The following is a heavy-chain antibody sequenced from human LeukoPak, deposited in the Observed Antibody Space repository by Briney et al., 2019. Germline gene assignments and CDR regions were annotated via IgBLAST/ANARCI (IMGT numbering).Heavy chain of an antibody. CDR1: GFTVSSNY. CDR2: VYTGGST. Sequence: PGGSLRLSCAASGFTVSSNYMTWVRQAPGKGLEWVSVVYTGGSTYSADSVKGRFTISRDNSKNTLYLQMNSLRAEDTAVYYCARGLAAAGLYFDYWGQGTLATVSS. D-gene: IGHD6-13*01. CDR3: ARGLAAAGLYFDY. V-gene: IGHV3-53*01. J-gene: IGHJ4*02.